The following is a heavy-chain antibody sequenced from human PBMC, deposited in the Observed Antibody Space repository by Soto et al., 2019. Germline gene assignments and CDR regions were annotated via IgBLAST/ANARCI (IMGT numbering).Heavy chain of an antibody. Sequence: KPSETLSLTCTVSGGSISSGDYYWSWIRQPPGKGLEWIGYIYYSGSTYYNPSLKSRVTISVDTSKNQFSLKLSSVTAADTAVYYCAREDRIAVAGTGGRGYYYYGMTSGAKGPRSPSP. J-gene: IGHJ6*02. V-gene: IGHV4-30-4*01. D-gene: IGHD6-19*01. CDR2: IYYSGST. CDR1: GGSISSGDYY. CDR3: AREDRIAVAGTGGRGYYYYGMTS.